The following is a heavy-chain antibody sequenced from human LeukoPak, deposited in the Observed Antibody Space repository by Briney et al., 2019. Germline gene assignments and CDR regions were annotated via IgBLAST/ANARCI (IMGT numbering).Heavy chain of an antibody. Sequence: GESLKIPCKGSGYTFTNYWIAWVRQMPGKGLEWMGIIYPADSDTRYSPSFQGQVTISADRSINTVYLQWSSLKASDTAMYYCAIRAYYDTRGYYYFDYWAQGTLVTVSS. CDR1: GYTFTNYW. CDR3: AIRAYYDTRGYYYFDY. D-gene: IGHD3-22*01. CDR2: IYPADSDT. V-gene: IGHV5-51*01. J-gene: IGHJ4*02.